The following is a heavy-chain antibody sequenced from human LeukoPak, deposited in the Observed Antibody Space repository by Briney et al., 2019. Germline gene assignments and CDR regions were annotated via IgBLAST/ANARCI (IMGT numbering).Heavy chain of an antibody. D-gene: IGHD6-25*01. CDR3: ARDPREIAAGRD. CDR1: GGSISSSSYY. CDR2: IYYSGST. Sequence: SETLSLTCTVSGGSISSSSYYWGWIRQPPGKGLEWIGSIYYSGSTYYNPSLKSRVTISVDTSKNQFSLKLSSVTAADTAVYYCARDPREIAAGRDWGQGTLVTVSS. V-gene: IGHV4-39*07. J-gene: IGHJ4*02.